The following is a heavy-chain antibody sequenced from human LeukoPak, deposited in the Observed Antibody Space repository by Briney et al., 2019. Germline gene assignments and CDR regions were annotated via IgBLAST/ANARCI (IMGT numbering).Heavy chain of an antibody. V-gene: IGHV3-11*01. J-gene: IGHJ3*02. CDR1: GFTFSDYY. Sequence: GGSLRLSCAASGFTFSDYYMSWIRQAPGKGLEWVSYISSSGSTIYYADSVKGRFTISGDNAKNSLYLQMNSLRAEDTAVYYCARDKDYYDSSGNRVDIWGQGTMVTVSS. D-gene: IGHD3-22*01. CDR3: ARDKDYYDSSGNRVDI. CDR2: ISSSGSTI.